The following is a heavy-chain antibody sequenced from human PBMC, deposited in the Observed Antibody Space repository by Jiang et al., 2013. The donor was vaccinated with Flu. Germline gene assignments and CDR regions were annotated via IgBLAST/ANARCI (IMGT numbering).Heavy chain of an antibody. J-gene: IGHJ5*02. V-gene: IGHV1-24*01. D-gene: IGHD3-22*01. CDR2: FDPEDGET. Sequence: RQAPGKGLEWMGGFDPEDGETIYAQKFQGRVTMTEDTSTDTAYMELSSLRSEDTAVYYCATDLSYYDSSVDPWGQGTLVTVSS. CDR3: ATDLSYYDSSVDP.